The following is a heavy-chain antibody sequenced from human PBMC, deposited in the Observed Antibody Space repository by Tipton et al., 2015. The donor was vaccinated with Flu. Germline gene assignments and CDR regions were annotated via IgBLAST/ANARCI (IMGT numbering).Heavy chain of an antibody. Sequence: LVKPTQTLTLTCTFSGFSLNTRGVGVGWIRQPPGKALDWLAVIYWDDDKRYSPSLKSRLTITKDTSKNQVVLTMTNMDPVDTATYYCARLTIFDYFDYWGQGTLVTVSS. V-gene: IGHV2-5*02. CDR3: ARLTIFDYFDY. CDR2: IYWDDDK. CDR1: GFSLNTRGVG. D-gene: IGHD3-3*01. J-gene: IGHJ4*02.